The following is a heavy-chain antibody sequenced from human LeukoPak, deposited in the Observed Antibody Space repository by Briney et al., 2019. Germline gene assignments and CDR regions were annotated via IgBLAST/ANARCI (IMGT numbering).Heavy chain of an antibody. V-gene: IGHV1-2*02. CDR1: GYTFTGYY. J-gene: IGHJ4*02. CDR3: ARDVGEYCSSVSCYASDY. D-gene: IGHD2-2*01. Sequence: ASVKVSCKASGYTFTGYYMHWVRQAPGQGLEWMGWINPSSGGTNYAQKFQGRVTMTRDTSISTAHMELSRLRSDDTAVYYCARDVGEYCSSVSCYASDYWGQGTLVTVSS. CDR2: INPSSGGT.